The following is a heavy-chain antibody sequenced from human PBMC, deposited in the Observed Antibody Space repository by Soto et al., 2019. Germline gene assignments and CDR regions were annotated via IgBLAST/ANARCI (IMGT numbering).Heavy chain of an antibody. Sequence: QITLKESGPTLVKPTQTLTLTCTFSGFSLSTSGVGVGWIRQPPGKALEWLALIYWDDDKRYSPSLKSRLTITKDTSKNQVVLTMTNMDPVDTATYYCAHTYYYDRSGYEFDYWGQGTLVTVSS. CDR2: IYWDDDK. V-gene: IGHV2-5*02. J-gene: IGHJ4*02. CDR3: AHTYYYDRSGYEFDY. CDR1: GFSLSTSGVG. D-gene: IGHD3-22*01.